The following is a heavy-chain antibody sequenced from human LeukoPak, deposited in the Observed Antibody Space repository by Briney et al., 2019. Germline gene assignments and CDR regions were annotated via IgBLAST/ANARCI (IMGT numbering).Heavy chain of an antibody. CDR1: GGSFSGYY. CDR2: INHSGST. V-gene: IGHV4-34*01. J-gene: IGHJ3*02. D-gene: IGHD3-10*01. CDR3: ARRVTMVRGVRAFDI. Sequence: SETLSHTCAVYGGSFSGYYWSWIRQPPGKGLEWIGEINHSGSTNYNPSLKSRVTISVDTSKNQFSLKLSSVTAADTAVYYCARRVTMVRGVRAFDIWGQGTMVTVSS.